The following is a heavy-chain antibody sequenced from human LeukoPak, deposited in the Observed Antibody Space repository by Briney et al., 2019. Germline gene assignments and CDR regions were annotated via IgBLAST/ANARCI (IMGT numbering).Heavy chain of an antibody. CDR2: VTARAGNT. Sequence: GGSLRLSCAASGFIFSSYAMSWVRQARGKGLEWVSAVTARAGNTYYADSVKGRFTISRDNSKNTLYLKVNSLRAEDTAVYYCAKGDYYGSGSTFKNGMDVWGQGTTVTVSS. J-gene: IGHJ6*02. CDR3: AKGDYYGSGSTFKNGMDV. CDR1: GFIFSSYA. D-gene: IGHD3-10*01. V-gene: IGHV3-23*01.